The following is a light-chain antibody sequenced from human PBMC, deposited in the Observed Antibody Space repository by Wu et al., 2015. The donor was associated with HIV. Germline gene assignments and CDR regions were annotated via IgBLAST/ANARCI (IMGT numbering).Light chain of an antibody. CDR3: QQYTNWPPLT. Sequence: EIVMTQSPATLSVSPGQTATLSCRASQSVNRNLAWYQQKPGQAPRLLIFDAHIRATGISTRFTGGGYGTDFTLTISSLRSDDLAIYFCQQYTNWPPLTFGGGTRVEIK. V-gene: IGKV3-15*01. CDR2: DAH. J-gene: IGKJ4*01. CDR1: QSVNRN.